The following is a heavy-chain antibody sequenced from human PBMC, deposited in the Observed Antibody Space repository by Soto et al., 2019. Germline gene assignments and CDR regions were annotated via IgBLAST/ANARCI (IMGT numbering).Heavy chain of an antibody. CDR2: ISGSGDSS. CDR1: GFVFSSYS. J-gene: IGHJ6*02. V-gene: IGHV3-23*01. D-gene: IGHD3-22*01. Sequence: EVHLLESGGGLVKPGGSLRLSCAASGFVFSSYSMSWARQAPGKGLEWVSVISGSGDSSYYANSVKGRFTISRDNSKNMLYLEMGSLRDEDTAVYYCANGIVEGRRHYYAMDVWGQGTPVVDSS. CDR3: ANGIVEGRRHYYAMDV.